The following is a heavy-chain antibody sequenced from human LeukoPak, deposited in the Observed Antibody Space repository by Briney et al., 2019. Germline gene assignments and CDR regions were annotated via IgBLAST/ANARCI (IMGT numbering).Heavy chain of an antibody. CDR2: IYYSGST. J-gene: IGHJ4*02. CDR3: ANTPVRVVVTAIYFEY. V-gene: IGHV4-59*01. D-gene: IGHD2-21*02. Sequence: LETLSLTCTVSGDSISNYYWSWIRQPPGKGLEWIGYIYYSGSTNYNPSPKSRVTISVDTSKNQFSLKLSSVTAADTAVYYCANTPVRVVVTAIYFEYRGQGTLVTVSS. CDR1: GDSISNYY.